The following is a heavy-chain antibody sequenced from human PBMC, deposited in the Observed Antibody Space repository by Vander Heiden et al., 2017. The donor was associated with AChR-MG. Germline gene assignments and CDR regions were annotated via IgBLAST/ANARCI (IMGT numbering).Heavy chain of an antibody. CDR2: ISSSSSYI. Sequence: EVQLVESGGGLVMPGGSLRLSCSASGFDFSSYRMNWVRQAPGKGLEWVSSISSSSSYIYYADSVKGRFTISRDNAKNSLYLQRNSLRAEDTAVYYCARDPTVTHFDYWGQGTLVTVSS. CDR3: ARDPTVTHFDY. D-gene: IGHD4-17*01. J-gene: IGHJ4*02. V-gene: IGHV3-21*01. CDR1: GFDFSSYR.